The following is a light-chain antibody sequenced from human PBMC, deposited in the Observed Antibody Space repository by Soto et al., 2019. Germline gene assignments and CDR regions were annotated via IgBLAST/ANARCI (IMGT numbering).Light chain of an antibody. CDR2: AAS. J-gene: IGKJ1*01. CDR3: QQSYSTPCT. V-gene: IGKV1-39*01. CDR1: HNTRGY. Sequence: DIQMTQCPSSLSASVRDRVTITCRASHNTRGYLNWYQQKPGKAPKLLIYAASNLQSGIPSRFSGSGSETDFTLTISSLQPEDFATHYCQQSYSTPCTFGQGTKVEIX.